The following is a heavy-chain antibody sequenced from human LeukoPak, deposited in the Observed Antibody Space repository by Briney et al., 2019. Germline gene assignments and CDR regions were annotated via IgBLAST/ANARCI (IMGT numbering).Heavy chain of an antibody. CDR1: GYTFTTYG. CDR3: ARVVGATTAHWAIDY. D-gene: IGHD1-26*01. J-gene: IGHJ4*02. V-gene: IGHV1-18*01. CDR2: ISAYNGNT. Sequence: ASVKVSCKTSGYTFTTYGLSWVRQAPGQGLEWMGWISAYNGNTNYAQKLQGRVTMTTDTSTSTAYMELRSLRSDDTAVYYCARVVGATTAHWAIDYWGQGTLVTVSS.